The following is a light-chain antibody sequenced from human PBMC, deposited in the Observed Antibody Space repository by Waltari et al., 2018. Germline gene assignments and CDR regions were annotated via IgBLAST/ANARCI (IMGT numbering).Light chain of an antibody. V-gene: IGLV4-69*01. CDR3: QTGGHGTWV. CDR1: SGHSNNI. J-gene: IGLJ3*02. Sequence: QLVLTQSPSASASLGASVKLTCTLSSGHSNNIIAWLQQRPEKGPRYLMKVNSDGSHNKGDESPVRLSGSGSGAERDLTISSVQSEDEADYYCQTGGHGTWVFGGGTTLTVL. CDR2: VNSDGSH.